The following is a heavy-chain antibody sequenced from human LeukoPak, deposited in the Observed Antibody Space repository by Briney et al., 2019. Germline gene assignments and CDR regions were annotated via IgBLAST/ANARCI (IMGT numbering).Heavy chain of an antibody. J-gene: IGHJ4*02. V-gene: IGHV1-46*01. CDR3: ARDQEGFDY. CDR2: VYPRDGST. Sequence: ASVKVSCKASGYTFTSYYLHWVRQAPGQGLEWMGMVYPRDGSTSYAQNFQGRVTVTRDTSTTTVHMELRGLRSEDTAVYYCARDQEGFDYWGQGTVVTVSS. CDR1: GYTFTSYY.